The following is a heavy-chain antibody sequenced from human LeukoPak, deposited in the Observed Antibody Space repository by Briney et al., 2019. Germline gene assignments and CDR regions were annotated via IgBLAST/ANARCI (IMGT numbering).Heavy chain of an antibody. CDR3: ARGLSYYYDSSGYHHLDY. J-gene: IGHJ4*02. Sequence: GASVKVSCKASGYTFTSYGISWVRQAPGQGLEWMGWISAYNGNTNYAQKLQGRVTMTTDTSTSTAYMELRSLRSDDTAVYYCARGLSYYYDSSGYHHLDYWGQGTLVTVSS. V-gene: IGHV1-18*01. CDR1: GYTFTSYG. D-gene: IGHD3-22*01. CDR2: ISAYNGNT.